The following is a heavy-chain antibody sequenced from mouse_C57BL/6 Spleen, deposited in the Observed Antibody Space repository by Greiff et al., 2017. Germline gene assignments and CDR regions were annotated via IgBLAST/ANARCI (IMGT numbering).Heavy chain of an antibody. Sequence: VQLQQSGPGLVQPSQCLSITCTVSGFSLTSYGVNWVRQSPGKGLEWLGVIWSGGSTDYNAAFISRLSISKDNSKTQVFFEMNSLQADDTAIYYWARDYGIFGYWGQGTTLTVSS. CDR3: ARDYGIFGY. V-gene: IGHV2-2*01. D-gene: IGHD1-1*01. CDR2: IWSGGST. J-gene: IGHJ2*01. CDR1: GFSLTSYG.